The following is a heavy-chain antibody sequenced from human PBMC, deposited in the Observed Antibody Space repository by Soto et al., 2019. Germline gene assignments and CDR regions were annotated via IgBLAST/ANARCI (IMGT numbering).Heavy chain of an antibody. CDR2: ISGYNGNT. D-gene: IGHD5-18*01. V-gene: IGHV1-18*01. J-gene: IGHJ4*02. CDR1: GYTFTSYG. Sequence: ASVKVSCKASGYTFTSYGISWVRQAPGQGLEWMGWISGYNGNTNYAQKFQGRVTITADESTSTAYMELSSLRSEDTAVYYCARDSSGYSYGPEVYFDYWGQGTLVTVSS. CDR3: ARDSSGYSYGPEVYFDY.